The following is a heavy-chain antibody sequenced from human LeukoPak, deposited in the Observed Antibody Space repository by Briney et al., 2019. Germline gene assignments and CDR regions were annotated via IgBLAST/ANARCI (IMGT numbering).Heavy chain of an antibody. CDR1: GGSISSSSYY. V-gene: IGHV4-39*01. Sequence: SETLSLTCTVSGGSISSSSYYWGWIRQSPGKGLEWIGSIYYSGSTYYNPSLKSRVTISVDTSKNQFSLKLSSVTAAATAVYYCASLRERSYYARGFDYWGQGTLVTVSS. CDR2: IYYSGST. CDR3: ASLRERSYYARGFDY. J-gene: IGHJ4*02. D-gene: IGHD1-26*01.